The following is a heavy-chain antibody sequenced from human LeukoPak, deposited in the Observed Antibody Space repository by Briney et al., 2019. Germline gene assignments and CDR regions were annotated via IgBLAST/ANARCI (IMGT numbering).Heavy chain of an antibody. CDR1: GYTFTSYG. Sequence: ASVKVSCKASGYTFTSYGISWVRQAPGQGLEWMGWISAYNGNTNYAQKLQGRVTITTDTSTSTAYMELRSLRSDDTAVCYCAREGEQWLRNYYYYGMDVWGQGTTVTVSS. D-gene: IGHD6-19*01. V-gene: IGHV1-18*01. CDR2: ISAYNGNT. J-gene: IGHJ6*02. CDR3: AREGEQWLRNYYYYGMDV.